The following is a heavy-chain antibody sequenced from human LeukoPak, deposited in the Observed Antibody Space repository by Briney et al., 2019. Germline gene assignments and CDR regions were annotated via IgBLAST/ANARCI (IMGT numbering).Heavy chain of an antibody. CDR2: INPNSGGT. D-gene: IGHD3-10*01. Sequence: ASVKVSCKASGYTFTGYYMHWVRQAPGQGLEWMGWINPNSGGTNYAQKFQGRVTMTRDTSISTAYMELSRLRSDDTAVYYCARDRVLGAMVRGVSNWFDPWGQGTQVTVSS. CDR1: GYTFTGYY. V-gene: IGHV1-2*02. J-gene: IGHJ5*02. CDR3: ARDRVLGAMVRGVSNWFDP.